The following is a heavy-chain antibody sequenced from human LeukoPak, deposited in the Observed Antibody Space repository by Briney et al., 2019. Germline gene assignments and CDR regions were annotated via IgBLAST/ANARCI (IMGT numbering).Heavy chain of an antibody. J-gene: IGHJ4*02. V-gene: IGHV3-23*01. CDR3: ARGEGYYFDY. CDR2: IGAGGTFT. Sequence: GGSLRLSCAASGFTFSSYAMNWVRQAPGKGLEWVSGIGAGGTFTYYADSVKGRFTISRDNAKNSLYLQMNSLRAEDTAVYYCARGEGYYFDYWGQGTLVTVSS. CDR1: GFTFSSYA.